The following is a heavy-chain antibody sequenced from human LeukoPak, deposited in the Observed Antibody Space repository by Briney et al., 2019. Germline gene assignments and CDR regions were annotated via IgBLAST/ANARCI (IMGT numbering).Heavy chain of an antibody. V-gene: IGHV1-2*02. CDR3: ARGGGTMAYFDY. Sequence: ASVKVSCKASGYTFTGYYIHWVRQAPGQGLEWMGWINPNIGGTNYAQKSQGRVTMTRDTSISTAYMELSSLRSDDTAVYYCARGGGTMAYFDYWGQGTLVTVSS. CDR2: INPNIGGT. J-gene: IGHJ4*02. D-gene: IGHD1/OR15-1a*01. CDR1: GYTFTGYY.